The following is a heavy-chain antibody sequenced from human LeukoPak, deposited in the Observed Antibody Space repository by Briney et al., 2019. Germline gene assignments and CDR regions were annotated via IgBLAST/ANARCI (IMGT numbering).Heavy chain of an antibody. Sequence: GGSLRLSCAASGFSFDDYAMHWVRQAPGKGLEWVSGISWNSGSIGYADSVKGRFTISRDNSKNTLYLQMNSLRAEDTAVYFCAKDLLRIYWRTFDSWGQGALVIVSS. CDR1: GFSFDDYA. D-gene: IGHD3-10*01. V-gene: IGHV3-9*01. J-gene: IGHJ4*02. CDR2: ISWNSGSI. CDR3: AKDLLRIYWRTFDS.